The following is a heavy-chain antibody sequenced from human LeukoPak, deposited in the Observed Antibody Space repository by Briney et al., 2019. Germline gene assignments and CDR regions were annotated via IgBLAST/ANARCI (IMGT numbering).Heavy chain of an antibody. V-gene: IGHV3-48*02. CDR2: ISSSSSTI. CDR1: GFTVSRNY. J-gene: IGHJ4*02. Sequence: GGSLRLSSAASGFTVSRNYMSWVRQAPGKGLEWVSYISSSSSTIYYADSVKGRFTISRDNAKNSLYLQMNSLRDEDTAVYYCARSWGVKWPVDYWGQGTLVTVSS. CDR3: ARSWGVKWPVDY. D-gene: IGHD3-10*01.